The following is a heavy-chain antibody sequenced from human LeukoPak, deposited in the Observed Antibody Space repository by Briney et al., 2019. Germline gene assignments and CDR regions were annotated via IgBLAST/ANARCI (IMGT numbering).Heavy chain of an antibody. CDR3: ARVSITMVRGVPTNWFDP. CDR1: GYTFTSYD. CDR2: MNPNSCNT. Sequence: GASVKVSCKASGYTFTSYDINRVRQATGQGLEWMGWMNPNSCNTGYAQKFQGRVTMTRNTSISTAYMELSSLRSEDTAVYYCARVSITMVRGVPTNWFDPWGQGTLVTVSS. J-gene: IGHJ5*02. D-gene: IGHD3-10*01. V-gene: IGHV1-8*01.